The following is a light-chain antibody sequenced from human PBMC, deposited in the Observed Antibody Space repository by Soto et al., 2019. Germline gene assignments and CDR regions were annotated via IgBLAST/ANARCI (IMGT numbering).Light chain of an antibody. Sequence: EIVLTQSPGTLSLSPGERATLSCRASQSVSSSYLAWYQQRPGQAPRLLIYGASSRATGIPDRFSGSGSGTDFTLTISRLQSEDFAVYYCQQYNNWPPAYTFGQGTRVESK. CDR2: GAS. V-gene: IGKV3-20*01. CDR3: QQYNNWPPAYT. J-gene: IGKJ2*01. CDR1: QSVSSSY.